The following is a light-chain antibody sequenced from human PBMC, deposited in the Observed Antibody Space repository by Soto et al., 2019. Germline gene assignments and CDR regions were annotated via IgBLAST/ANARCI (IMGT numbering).Light chain of an antibody. CDR3: QSYDISLGGSGV. Sequence: QSVLTQPPSASGTPGQRVTISCSGSSSNIGSNTVNWYQQLPGTAPKLFIYSNNQRPSGVPDRFFGSKSGTSASLTIIGLQAEDEADYYCQSYDISLGGSGVFGGGTKLTVL. J-gene: IGLJ3*02. CDR2: SNN. CDR1: SSNIGSNT. V-gene: IGLV1-44*01.